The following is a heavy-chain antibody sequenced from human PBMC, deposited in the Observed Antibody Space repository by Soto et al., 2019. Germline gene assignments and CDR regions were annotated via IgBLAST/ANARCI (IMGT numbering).Heavy chain of an antibody. V-gene: IGHV3-23*01. J-gene: IGHJ4*02. CDR2: ISGSGGST. Sequence: EVQLLESGGGLVQPGGSLRLSCAASGFTFSSYAMSWVRQAPGKGLEWVSAISGSGGSTYYADSVKGRFTISRDNSKNTLYLQMNSLRAEDTAVYYCAKVSPPADSYGYVFYFDYWGQGTLVTVSS. CDR1: GFTFSSYA. CDR3: AKVSPPADSYGYVFYFDY. D-gene: IGHD5-18*01.